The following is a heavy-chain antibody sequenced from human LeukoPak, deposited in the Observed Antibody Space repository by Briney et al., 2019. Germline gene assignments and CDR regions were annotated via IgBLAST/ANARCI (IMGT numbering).Heavy chain of an antibody. Sequence: PGRSLRLSCAASGFTFSSYGMHWVRQAPGKGLEWVAVIWYDGSNKYYADSVKGRFTISRDNSMNTLYLQMNSLRAEDTAVYYCARVGPRYDSSGYYYYFDYWGQGTLVTVSS. J-gene: IGHJ4*02. V-gene: IGHV3-33*01. D-gene: IGHD3-22*01. CDR1: GFTFSSYG. CDR3: ARVGPRYDSSGYYYYFDY. CDR2: IWYDGSNK.